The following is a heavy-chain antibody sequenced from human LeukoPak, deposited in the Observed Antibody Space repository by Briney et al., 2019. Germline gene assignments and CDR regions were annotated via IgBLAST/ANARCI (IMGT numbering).Heavy chain of an antibody. Sequence: SQTLSLTCTVSGGSISSGSYYWSWIRQPAGKGLEWIGRIYTSGSTNYNPSLKSRVTISVDTSKNQFSLKLSSVTAADTAVYYCARATVGRACSLVGATDYWGQGTLVTVSS. CDR1: GGSISSGSYY. D-gene: IGHD1-26*01. J-gene: IGHJ4*02. CDR2: IYTSGST. CDR3: ARATVGRACSLVGATDY. V-gene: IGHV4-61*02.